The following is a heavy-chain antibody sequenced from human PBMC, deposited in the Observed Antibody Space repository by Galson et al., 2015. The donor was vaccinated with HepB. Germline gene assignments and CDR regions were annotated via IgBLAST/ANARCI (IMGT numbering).Heavy chain of an antibody. CDR2: INAGNGNT. J-gene: IGHJ4*02. CDR1: GYTFTSYA. V-gene: IGHV1-3*01. Sequence: SVKVSCKASGYTFTSYAMHWVRQAPGQRLEWMGWINAGNGNTKYSQKFQGRVTITRDTSASTAYMELSSLRSEDTAVYYCARDLVRIVVVPAATTWGDYWGQGTLVTVSS. D-gene: IGHD2-2*01. CDR3: ARDLVRIVVVPAATTWGDY.